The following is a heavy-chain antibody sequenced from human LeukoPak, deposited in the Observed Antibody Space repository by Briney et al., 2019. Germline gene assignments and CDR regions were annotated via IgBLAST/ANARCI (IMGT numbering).Heavy chain of an antibody. CDR1: GFTFSSYS. D-gene: IGHD3-10*01. J-gene: IGHJ4*02. Sequence: GGSLRLSCAASGFTFSSYSMNWVRQAPGRGLEWVSSISSSSSYIYYADSVKGRFTISRDNSKNTLYLQMNSLRAEDTAVYYCAKVRFGVTARYYFDYWGQGTLVTVSS. CDR2: ISSSSSYI. CDR3: AKVRFGVTARYYFDY. V-gene: IGHV3-21*04.